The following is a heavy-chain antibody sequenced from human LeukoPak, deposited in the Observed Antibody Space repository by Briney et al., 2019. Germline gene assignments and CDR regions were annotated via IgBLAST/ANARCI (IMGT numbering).Heavy chain of an antibody. D-gene: IGHD6-25*01. Sequence: ASVKVSCKASGYTFTSYDINWVRQATGQGLEWMGWMNPNSGNTGYAQKFQGRVTMTRNTSISTAHMELSSLRSEDTAVYYCARTRIAALNWFDPWGQGTLVTVSS. CDR3: ARTRIAALNWFDP. V-gene: IGHV1-8*01. CDR1: GYTFTSYD. CDR2: MNPNSGNT. J-gene: IGHJ5*02.